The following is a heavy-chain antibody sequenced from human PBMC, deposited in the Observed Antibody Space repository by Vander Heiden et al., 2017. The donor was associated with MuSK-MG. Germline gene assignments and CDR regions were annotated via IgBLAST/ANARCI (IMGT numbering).Heavy chain of an antibody. D-gene: IGHD4-17*01. Sequence: EVQLVESGGVVVQPGGSLRLSCAASGFTFDESAMHWVRQAPGKGLEWVSLISRDGGRTYYADSVMGRFTISRDNSKNSLYLEMNSLRAEDTALYFCSRDMRGYGGYATYGMDVWGQGTAVTVSS. CDR2: ISRDGGRT. CDR1: GFTFDESA. V-gene: IGHV3-43D*03. J-gene: IGHJ6*02. CDR3: SRDMRGYGGYATYGMDV.